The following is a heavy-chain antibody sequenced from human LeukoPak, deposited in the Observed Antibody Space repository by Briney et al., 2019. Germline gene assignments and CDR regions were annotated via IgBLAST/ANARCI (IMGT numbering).Heavy chain of an antibody. CDR1: GYTLTELP. D-gene: IGHD4-17*01. Sequence: ASVKVSCKVSGYTLTELPMHWVRQAPGKGLEWMGGFDPEDGETIYAQKFQGRVTMTEDTSTDTAYMELSSLRSEDTAVYYCATALLVPGMYGDLSILQYWGQGTLVTVSS. J-gene: IGHJ4*02. CDR3: ATALLVPGMYGDLSILQY. CDR2: FDPEDGET. V-gene: IGHV1-24*01.